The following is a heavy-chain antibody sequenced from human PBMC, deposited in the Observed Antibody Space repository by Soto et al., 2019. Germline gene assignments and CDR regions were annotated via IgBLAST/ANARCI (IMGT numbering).Heavy chain of an antibody. CDR2: ISWNSGNL. CDR3: AKGASTTVFAFNDY. CDR1: GFTFADYA. D-gene: IGHD4-17*01. V-gene: IGHV3-9*01. J-gene: IGHJ4*02. Sequence: EVQLVESGGGLVQPGRSLRLSCAASGFTFADYAMHWVRQGPGKGLEWVSSISWNSGNLGYADSVKGRFTISRDNAKNSLYQQMNLLRGEDTALYYCAKGASTTVFAFNDYWGQGTLVTVSS.